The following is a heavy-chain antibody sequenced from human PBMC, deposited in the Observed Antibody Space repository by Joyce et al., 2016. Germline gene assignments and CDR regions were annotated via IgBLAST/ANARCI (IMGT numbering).Heavy chain of an antibody. D-gene: IGHD3-10*01. J-gene: IGHJ4*02. CDR3: ARGFLSAGSYLQY. V-gene: IGHV4-34*01. CDR2: IHHSGST. CDR1: GGSFSGYY. Sequence: QVQLQQWGAGLLKPSETLSLTCAVDGGSFSGYYWTWIRQSPGKGLEWIGEIHHSGSTNYSPSLKSRLTISVDTSKSQFSLRLTSVTAADTAMYYCARGFLSAGSYLQYWGQGVLVTVSS.